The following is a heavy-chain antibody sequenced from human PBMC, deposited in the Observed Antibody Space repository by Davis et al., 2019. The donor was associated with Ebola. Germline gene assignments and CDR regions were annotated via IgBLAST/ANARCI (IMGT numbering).Heavy chain of an antibody. CDR3: ARGLQWLATNYFDH. V-gene: IGHV1-18*04. J-gene: IGHJ4*02. CDR1: GYTFTNYG. CDR2: INPHNGNT. Sequence: ASVKVSCKASGYTFTNYGITWVRQAPGQGLEWMGWINPHNGNTNYAQKLQGRVTMTTDTSTSTAYMELRSLRSDDTAVYYCARGLQWLATNYFDHWGQGTLVTVSS. D-gene: IGHD6-19*01.